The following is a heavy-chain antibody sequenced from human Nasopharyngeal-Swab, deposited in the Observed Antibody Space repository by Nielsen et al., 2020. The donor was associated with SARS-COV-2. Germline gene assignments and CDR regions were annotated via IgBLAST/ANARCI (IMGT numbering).Heavy chain of an antibody. CDR3: ASFDILTGYGAY. D-gene: IGHD3-9*01. V-gene: IGHV4-59*01. CDR2: IYYSGST. J-gene: IGHJ4*02. Sequence: WIRQPPGKGLEWIGYIYYSGSTNYNPSLKSRVTISVDTSKNQFSLKLSSVTAADTAVYCCASFDILTGYGAYWGQGTLVTVSS.